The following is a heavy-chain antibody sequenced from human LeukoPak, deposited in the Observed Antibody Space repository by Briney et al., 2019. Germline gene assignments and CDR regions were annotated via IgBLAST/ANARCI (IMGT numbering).Heavy chain of an antibody. CDR1: GSTFSSYW. V-gene: IGHV3-74*01. D-gene: IGHD4-23*01. Sequence: GGSLRLSCAASGSTFSSYWMNWVRQAPGKGLVWVSRIASDGSSTIYADSVKGRFSISRDNAKNTLYLQMNSLRVEDTAVYYCARGRPHGNDYWGQGTLVTVSS. CDR2: IASDGSST. CDR3: ARGRPHGNDY. J-gene: IGHJ4*02.